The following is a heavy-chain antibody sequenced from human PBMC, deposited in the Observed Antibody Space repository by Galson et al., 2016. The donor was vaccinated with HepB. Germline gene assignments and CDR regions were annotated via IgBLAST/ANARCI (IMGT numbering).Heavy chain of an antibody. Sequence: CAISGDSVSSNSAAWNWIRQSPSRGLEWLGRTYYRSKWYHDYAASVKSRITTNSDTSKNQFSLQLKSVTPADTAVYYCARDSGGPFTIWSQGNLVTVSS. CDR1: GDSVSSNSAA. J-gene: IGHJ4*02. V-gene: IGHV6-1*01. D-gene: IGHD3-9*01. CDR2: TYYRSKWYH. CDR3: ARDSGGPFTI.